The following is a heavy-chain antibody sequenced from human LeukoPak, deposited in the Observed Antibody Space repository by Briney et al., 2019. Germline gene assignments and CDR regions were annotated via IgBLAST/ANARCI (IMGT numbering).Heavy chain of an antibody. Sequence: GTSLRLSCAASGFTFDDYAMHWVRQAPGKGLEWISGISWNGGSIDYMDSVKGRFTISRDNAKNSLYLQMNSLRAEDTAFYFCAKAEGFFGGYYDHWGQGTLVTVSS. V-gene: IGHV3-9*01. CDR1: GFTFDDYA. CDR2: ISWNGGSI. CDR3: AKAEGFFGGYYDH. D-gene: IGHD4-23*01. J-gene: IGHJ4*02.